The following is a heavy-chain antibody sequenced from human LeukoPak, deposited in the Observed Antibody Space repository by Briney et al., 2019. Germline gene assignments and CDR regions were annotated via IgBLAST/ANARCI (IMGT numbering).Heavy chain of an antibody. J-gene: IGHJ4*02. D-gene: IGHD4-23*01. Sequence: GGSLRLSCAASGFSFSSYALSWVRQAPGQGLEWVSAISGSGGSTYYADSVKRRFTISRDNSKNTLYLQMNSLRAEDTAVYYCAKDRYYGGNSGGPFDYWGQGTLVTVSS. CDR3: AKDRYYGGNSGGPFDY. CDR2: ISGSGGST. V-gene: IGHV3-23*01. CDR1: GFSFSSYA.